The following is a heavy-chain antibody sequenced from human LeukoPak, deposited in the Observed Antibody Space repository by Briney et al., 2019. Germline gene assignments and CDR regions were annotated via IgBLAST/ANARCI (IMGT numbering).Heavy chain of an antibody. CDR3: AKEEGLVGPTYYYYGMDV. CDR1: GFTFSSYA. D-gene: IGHD3-16*01. Sequence: GGSLRLSCAASGFTFSSYAMGWVRQAPGKGLEWVSAISGSGGSTYYADSVKGRFTISRDNSKNTLYLQMNSLRAEDTAVYYCAKEEGLVGPTYYYYGMDVWGQGTTATVSS. CDR2: ISGSGGST. J-gene: IGHJ6*02. V-gene: IGHV3-23*01.